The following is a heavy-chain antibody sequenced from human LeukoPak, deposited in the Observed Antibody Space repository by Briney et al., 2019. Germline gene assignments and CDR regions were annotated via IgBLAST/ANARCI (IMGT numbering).Heavy chain of an antibody. V-gene: IGHV3-30*02. J-gene: IGHJ4*02. D-gene: IGHD5-18*01. Sequence: GGSLRLSCAASGFTFSSYGMHWVRQAPGKGLEWVAFIRYDGSNKYYADSVKGRFTISRDNSKSTLYLQMNSLRAEDTAVYYCAKEGEDTAMGDFDYWGQGTLVTVSS. CDR3: AKEGEDTAMGDFDY. CDR1: GFTFSSYG. CDR2: IRYDGSNK.